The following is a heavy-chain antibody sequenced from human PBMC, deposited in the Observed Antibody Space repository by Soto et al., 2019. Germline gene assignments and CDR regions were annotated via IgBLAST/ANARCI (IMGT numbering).Heavy chain of an antibody. Sequence: GGSLRLSCAASGFLVSNNYMNWVRQAPGKGLEWVSVIYSGGSAYYADSVKGRLTISRDNSKNTLYLQMTSLRTEDTAVYYCARGRYLDYYYYGMDVWGQGTTVTV. V-gene: IGHV3-53*01. CDR3: ARGRYLDYYYYGMDV. J-gene: IGHJ6*02. CDR1: GFLVSNNY. CDR2: IYSGGSA. D-gene: IGHD1-20*01.